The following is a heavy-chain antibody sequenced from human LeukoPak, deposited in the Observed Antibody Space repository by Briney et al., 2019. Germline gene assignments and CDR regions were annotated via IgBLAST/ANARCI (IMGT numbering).Heavy chain of an antibody. CDR1: GFTFSSYG. CDR3: ARDRRQYCSSTSCYMGY. CDR2: IWYDGSNK. Sequence: GRSLRLSCGASGFTFSSYGMHWVRQAPGKGLEWVAVIWYDGSNKYYADSVKGRFTISRDNSKNTLYLQMNSLRAEDTAVYYCARDRRQYCSSTSCYMGYWGQGTLVTVSS. J-gene: IGHJ4*02. D-gene: IGHD2-2*02. V-gene: IGHV3-33*01.